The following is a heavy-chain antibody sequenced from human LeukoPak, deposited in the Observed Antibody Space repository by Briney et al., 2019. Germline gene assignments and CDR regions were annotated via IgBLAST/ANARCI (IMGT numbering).Heavy chain of an antibody. CDR2: IYYSGST. V-gene: IGHV4-31*03. CDR3: ARDEPYCSSTSCYGTYGMDV. D-gene: IGHD2-2*01. Sequence: SQTLSLTCTVSGGSISSGGYYWSWIRQHPRTGLEWIGYIYYSGSTYYNPSLKSRVTISVDTSKNQFSLKLSSVTAADTAVYYCARDEPYCSSTSCYGTYGMDVWGQGTTVTVSS. CDR1: GGSISSGGYY. J-gene: IGHJ6*02.